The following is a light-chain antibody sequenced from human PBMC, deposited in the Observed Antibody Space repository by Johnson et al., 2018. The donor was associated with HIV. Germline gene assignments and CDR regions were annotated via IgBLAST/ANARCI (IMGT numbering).Light chain of an antibody. V-gene: IGLV1-51*01. J-gene: IGLJ1*01. CDR1: SSNIGNNY. CDR3: GTWDSSLSAYV. CDR2: DNN. Sequence: QSVLTQSPSVSAAPGQKVTISCSGSSSNIGNNYVSWYQQLPGAAPKLLIYDNNKRPSGIPDRFSGSKSGTSATLGITGLQTGDEADYYGGTWDSSLSAYVFGTGTKVTVL.